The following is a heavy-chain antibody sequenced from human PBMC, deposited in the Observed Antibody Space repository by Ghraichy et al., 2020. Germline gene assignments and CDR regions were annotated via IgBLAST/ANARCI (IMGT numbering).Heavy chain of an antibody. CDR1: GFTFNNYA. Sequence: GGSLRLSCAASGFTFNNYAMHWVRQAPGKGLEWVAVISYDGSNKYYADSVKGRFTISRDNSRNTLDLQMNSLRAEDTAVYSCLRVRSSSWLYYFDYWGQGTLVTVSS. J-gene: IGHJ4*02. D-gene: IGHD6-13*01. CDR3: LRVRSSSWLYYFDY. CDR2: ISYDGSNK. V-gene: IGHV3-30-3*01.